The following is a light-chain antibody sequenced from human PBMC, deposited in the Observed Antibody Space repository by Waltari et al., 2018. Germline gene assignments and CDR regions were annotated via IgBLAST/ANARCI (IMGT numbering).Light chain of an antibody. CDR1: STDIGAYDF. J-gene: IGLJ2*01. CDR3: SSYTTITTQV. Sequence: QSALTQPASVSGSPGQSITISCPGTSTDIGAYDFVPWYQQHPGKAPKLLIYEVSDRPSGISYRFSASKSGNTASLTISGLQAEDDATYYCSSYTTITTQVFGGGTKLTVL. CDR2: EVS. V-gene: IGLV2-14*01.